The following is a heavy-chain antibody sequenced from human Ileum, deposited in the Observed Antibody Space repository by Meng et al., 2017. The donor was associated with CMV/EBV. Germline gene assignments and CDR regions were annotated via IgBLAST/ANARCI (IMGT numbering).Heavy chain of an antibody. J-gene: IGHJ4*02. CDR3: AREGYCSDGTCYLYH. D-gene: IGHD2-15*01. CDR2: IMPIFGTA. Sequence: SGGNFSSYAFSWVRQAPGQGIEWMGGIMPIFGTAKSEQKFQGRVTITTDESRSTAYMELSSLKSEDTAVYYCAREGYCSDGTCYLYHWGQGTLVTVSS. V-gene: IGHV1-69*05. CDR1: GGNFSSYA.